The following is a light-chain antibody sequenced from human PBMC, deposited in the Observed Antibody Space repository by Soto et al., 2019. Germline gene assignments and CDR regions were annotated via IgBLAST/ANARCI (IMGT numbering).Light chain of an antibody. CDR2: GAS. CDR3: QHYYTTPLT. CDR1: QSISNNY. J-gene: IGKJ4*01. V-gene: IGKV3-20*01. Sequence: EIVLTQSPGTLSLSPGERATLSCRASQSISNNYLAWYQQKPGQAPRLLIYGASSRATGIPDRFSGSGSGTDFTLTISRLEPEDFAVYYCQHYYTTPLTFGGGTRVEI.